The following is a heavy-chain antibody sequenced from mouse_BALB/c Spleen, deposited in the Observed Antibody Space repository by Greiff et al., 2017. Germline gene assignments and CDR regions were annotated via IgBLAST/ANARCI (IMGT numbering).Heavy chain of an antibody. V-gene: IGHV14-3*02. J-gene: IGHJ2*01. CDR2: IDPANGNT. CDR3: ARRDPYFDY. Sequence: DVKLVESGAELVKPGASVKLSCTASGFNIKDTYMHWVKQRPEQGLEWIGRIDPANGNTKYDPKFQGKATITADTSSNTAYLQLSSLTSEDTAVYYYARRDPYFDYWGRGTTLAVSS. CDR1: GFNIKDTY.